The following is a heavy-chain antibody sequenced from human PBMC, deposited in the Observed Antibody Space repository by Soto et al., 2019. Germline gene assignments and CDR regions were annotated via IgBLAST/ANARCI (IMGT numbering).Heavy chain of an antibody. CDR2: INTRGNII. V-gene: IGHV3-48*03. Sequence: GGSLRLSCAASGFIFSRYEMNWVRQAPGKGLEWVSYINTRGNIIHYADSVKGRFTISRDNAENSLYLQMNSLRAEDTAVYYCARDIDYYDSSGYQDYWGQGSLVTVSS. D-gene: IGHD3-22*01. CDR3: ARDIDYYDSSGYQDY. J-gene: IGHJ4*02. CDR1: GFIFSRYE.